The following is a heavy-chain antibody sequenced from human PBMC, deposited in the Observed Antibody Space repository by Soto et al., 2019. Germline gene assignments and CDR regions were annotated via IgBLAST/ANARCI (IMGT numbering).Heavy chain of an antibody. Sequence: GGSLRLSCAAAGFTFSSYDMHWVRQATGKGLEWVSAIGTAGDTYYPGSVKGRFTISRENAKNSLYLQMNSLRAGDTAVYYCARGIQLRLGELSISYYFDYWGQGTLVTVSS. J-gene: IGHJ4*02. D-gene: IGHD3-16*02. CDR1: GFTFSSYD. CDR3: ARGIQLRLGELSISYYFDY. CDR2: IGTAGDT. V-gene: IGHV3-13*01.